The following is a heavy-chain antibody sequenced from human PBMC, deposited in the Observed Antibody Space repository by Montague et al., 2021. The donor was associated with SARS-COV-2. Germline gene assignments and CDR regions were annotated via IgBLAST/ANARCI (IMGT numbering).Heavy chain of an antibody. CDR3: ARLGDGVVPSPILGVGPYYSYYYMDV. Sequence: SETLSLTCAVRGGSFSTYSWNWIRQPPGKGLEWIGEIHHGGSTNYNPSLKSRVTISADTPKNQFSLKLTSVAAADTAVYYCARLGDGVVPSPILGVGPYYSYYYMDVWGKGTTVTVSS. CDR1: GGSFSTYS. J-gene: IGHJ6*03. V-gene: IGHV4-34*01. D-gene: IGHD2-2*02. CDR2: IHHGGST.